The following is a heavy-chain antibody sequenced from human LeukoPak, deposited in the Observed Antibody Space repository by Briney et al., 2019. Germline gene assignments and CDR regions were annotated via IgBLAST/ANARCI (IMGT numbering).Heavy chain of an antibody. CDR1: GFTFSSYW. D-gene: IGHD6-6*01. V-gene: IGHV3-7*01. Sequence: GGSLRLSCAASGFTFSSYWMSWVRQAPGKGLEWVANIKQDGSEKYYVDSVKGRFTISRDNAKNSLYLQMNSLRAEDTAVYYCARCLLYSSSPGAFDIWGQGTMVTVSS. CDR3: ARCLLYSSSPGAFDI. J-gene: IGHJ3*02. CDR2: IKQDGSEK.